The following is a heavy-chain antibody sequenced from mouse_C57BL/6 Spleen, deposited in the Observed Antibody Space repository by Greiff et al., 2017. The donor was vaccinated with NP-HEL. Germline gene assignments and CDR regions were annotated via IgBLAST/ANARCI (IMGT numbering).Heavy chain of an antibody. CDR2: INPNNGGT. V-gene: IGHV1-22*01. Sequence: VQLQQSGPELAKPGASVKMSCKASGYTFTDYNMHWVKQSHGKSLEWIGYINPNNGGTSYNQKFKGKATLTVNKSSSTAYMELRSLTSEESAVYYCARGGWSRFDYWGQGTTLTVSS. D-gene: IGHD2-3*01. CDR1: GYTFTDYN. CDR3: ARGGWSRFDY. J-gene: IGHJ2*01.